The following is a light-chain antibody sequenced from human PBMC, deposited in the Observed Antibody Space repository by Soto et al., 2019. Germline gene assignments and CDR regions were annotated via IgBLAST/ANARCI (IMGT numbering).Light chain of an antibody. V-gene: IGKV4-1*01. J-gene: IGKJ2*01. CDR3: QQYYSPPPT. Sequence: DIVMTQSPDSLAVSLGERATINCKSSQSVLSSSNHQNYLAWYQHKPGQPPKLLIYWASTRESGVPDRFSGSGSGTDFTLTISSLQAEDVAVYYCQQYYSPPPTFGQGTKLEIK. CDR1: QSVLSSSNHQNY. CDR2: WAS.